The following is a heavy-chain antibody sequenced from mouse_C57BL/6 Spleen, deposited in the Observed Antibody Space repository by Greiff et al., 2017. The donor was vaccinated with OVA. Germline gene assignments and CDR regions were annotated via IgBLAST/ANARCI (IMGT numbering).Heavy chain of an antibody. CDR3: ARYPLPITTVVATPYAMDY. D-gene: IGHD1-1*01. Sequence: QVQLQQPGAELVKPGASVKLSCKASGYTFTSYWMHWVKQRPGRGLEWIGRIDPNSGGTKYNEKFKSKATLTVDKPSSTAYMQLSSLTSEDSAVYYCARYPLPITTVVATPYAMDYWGQGTSVTVSS. J-gene: IGHJ4*01. CDR1: GYTFTSYW. V-gene: IGHV1-72*01. CDR2: IDPNSGGT.